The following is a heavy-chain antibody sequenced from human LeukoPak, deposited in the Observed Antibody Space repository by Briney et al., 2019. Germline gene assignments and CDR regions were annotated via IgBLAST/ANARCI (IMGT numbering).Heavy chain of an antibody. V-gene: IGHV4-61*01. CDR1: GGSIRSSYYY. J-gene: IGHJ4*02. D-gene: IGHD3-22*01. Sequence: SETLSLTCTVSGGSIRSSYYYWSWIRQPPGKGLEWIGYIYYSGSTNYNPSLKSRVTISVDTSKNQFSLKLSSVTAADTAVYYCARSNYDSSGYYYYFDYWGQGTLVTVSS. CDR3: ARSNYDSSGYYYYFDY. CDR2: IYYSGST.